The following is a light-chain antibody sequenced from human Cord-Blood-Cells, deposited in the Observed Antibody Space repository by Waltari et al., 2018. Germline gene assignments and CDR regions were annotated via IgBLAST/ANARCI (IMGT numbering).Light chain of an antibody. CDR1: SSDVGGYNY. J-gene: IGLJ2*01. CDR3: SSYASSSVV. Sequence: QSALTQPASVSGSPGQSLTISCTGTSSDVGGYNYVSRYQQHPGKAPKLMIYDVSNRPSWVSNRFSVSKAGNTASLTISGLQAEDEADYYCSSYASSSVVFGGGTKLTVL. CDR2: DVS. V-gene: IGLV2-14*01.